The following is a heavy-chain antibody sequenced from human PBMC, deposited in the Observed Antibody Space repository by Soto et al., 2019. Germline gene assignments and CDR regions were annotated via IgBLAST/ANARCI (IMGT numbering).Heavy chain of an antibody. Sequence: EVQLVESGGGLVPPGGSVRLSCAASGFIFKMYWMHWVRQSPGKGLVWISRIYNDGTYSDYADSVRGRFTISRDNVNATLYLQMNNLRAADSGLYYCTRGPRPISTGTGAYWGQGTQVTVSS. CDR1: GFIFKMYW. J-gene: IGHJ4*02. V-gene: IGHV3-74*01. CDR2: IYNDGTYS. CDR3: TRGPRPISTGTGAY. D-gene: IGHD3-10*01.